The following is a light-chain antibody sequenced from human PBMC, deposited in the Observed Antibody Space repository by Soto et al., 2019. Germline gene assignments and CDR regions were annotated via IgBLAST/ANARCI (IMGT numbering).Light chain of an antibody. CDR3: QLYDSVWT. J-gene: IGKJ1*01. Sequence: IQLTQSPSTLSAFVGDRITINCRASQRVSTWLAWYQQKPGKAPKLLIYEASHLESGVPSRFSGSGSGTEFSLTISGLQPDDFATYYCQLYDSVWTFGQGTKVDIK. CDR1: QRVSTW. CDR2: EAS. V-gene: IGKV1-5*03.